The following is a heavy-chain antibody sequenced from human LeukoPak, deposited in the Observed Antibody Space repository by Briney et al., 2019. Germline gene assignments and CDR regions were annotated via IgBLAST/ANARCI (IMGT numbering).Heavy chain of an antibody. V-gene: IGHV3-53*01. Sequence: PGGSLRLSCAASGFTVRSNYMSWVRQAPGKGLEWVSVIYSGGSTYYADSVKGRFTISRDNAKNSLYLQMNSLRAEDTALYHCARGYGRADYYYYGMDVWGQGTTVTVSS. D-gene: IGHD5-18*01. CDR1: GFTVRSNY. CDR2: IYSGGST. J-gene: IGHJ6*02. CDR3: ARGYGRADYYYYGMDV.